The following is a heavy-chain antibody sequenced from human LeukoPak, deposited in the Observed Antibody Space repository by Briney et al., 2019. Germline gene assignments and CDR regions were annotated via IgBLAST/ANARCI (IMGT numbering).Heavy chain of an antibody. J-gene: IGHJ4*02. CDR1: GFTFSSYA. CDR3: APMGYYFDY. Sequence: GGSLRLSCAASGFTFSSYAMSGVRQAPGKGLEGVSAISGSGGTTYYADSVKGRFTISRDNSKNTLYLQMNSLRAEDTAVYYCAPMGYYFDYWGQGTLVTVSS. D-gene: IGHD1-26*01. V-gene: IGHV3-23*01. CDR2: ISGSGGTT.